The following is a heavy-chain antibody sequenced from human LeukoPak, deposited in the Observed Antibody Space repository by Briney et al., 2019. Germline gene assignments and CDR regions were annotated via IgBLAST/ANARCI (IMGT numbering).Heavy chain of an antibody. CDR1: GYTFTDLY. D-gene: IGHD3-3*01. Sequence: ASVKVSCKASGYTFTDLYIHWVRQVPGRGLEWMGFLRTNTGGTSYAQKFQGRVTMTRDTSISTAYMELSSLTSDDTAVYFCARHNYDFDFDYWGQGTLVTVSA. V-gene: IGHV1-2*02. CDR3: ARHNYDFDFDY. CDR2: LRTNTGGT. J-gene: IGHJ4*02.